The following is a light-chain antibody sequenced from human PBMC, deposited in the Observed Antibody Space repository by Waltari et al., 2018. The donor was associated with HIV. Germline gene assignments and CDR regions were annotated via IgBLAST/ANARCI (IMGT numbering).Light chain of an antibody. CDR1: QSVSSN. J-gene: IGKJ2*01. Sequence: EIVMTQSPATLSVSPGERATLSCRASQSVSSNLAWYQQKPGQAPRRLIYGASTRATCIPARFRGSGSVTEFTLTISSLQSEDFAVYYCQQYNNWPPMYTFGQGTKLEIK. CDR3: QQYNNWPPMYT. CDR2: GAS. V-gene: IGKV3-15*01.